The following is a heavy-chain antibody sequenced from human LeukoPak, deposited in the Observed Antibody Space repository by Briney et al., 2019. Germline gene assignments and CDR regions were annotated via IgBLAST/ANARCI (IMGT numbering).Heavy chain of an antibody. J-gene: IGHJ3*02. D-gene: IGHD5-12*01. Sequence: PSETLSLTCTVSAGSVSSGSYYWSWIRQPPGKGLEWIGYIYYSGSTNYNPSLKSRVTISVDTSKNQFSLKLSSVTAADTAVYYCSRDGGGYSGYEENAFDIWGQGTMVAVSS. CDR1: AGSVSSGSYY. CDR3: SRDGGGYSGYEENAFDI. CDR2: IYYSGST. V-gene: IGHV4-61*01.